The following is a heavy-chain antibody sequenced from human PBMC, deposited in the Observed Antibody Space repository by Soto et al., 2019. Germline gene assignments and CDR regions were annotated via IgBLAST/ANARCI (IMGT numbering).Heavy chain of an antibody. CDR1: GFTFSNAW. D-gene: IGHD1-26*01. J-gene: IGHJ6*02. Sequence: EVQLVESGGGLVKPGGSLRLSCAASGFTFSNAWMNWVRRAPGKGLEWVGGIKSKTDGGTTDYAAPVKGRLTISSDDLKNTLYLQMNSLKTEYTAVYYCTTDLRELLFYYYYGMDVWGQGTTVTASS. CDR2: IKSKTDGGTT. V-gene: IGHV3-15*07. CDR3: TTDLRELLFYYYYGMDV.